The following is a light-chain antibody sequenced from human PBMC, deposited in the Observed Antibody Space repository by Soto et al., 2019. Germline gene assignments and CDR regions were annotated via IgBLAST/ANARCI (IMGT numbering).Light chain of an antibody. CDR3: QQLNSPWT. CDR1: HDIASY. CDR2: AVF. J-gene: IGKJ1*01. Sequence: DIQLTQSPSFLSASVGDRVTITCRSSHDIASYLAWYQQKPRKAPKLLIYAVFTLQSGVPSRFSGSGSGTEFTLTISSLQPEDFATYYCQQLNSPWTFGQGTKVEIK. V-gene: IGKV1-9*01.